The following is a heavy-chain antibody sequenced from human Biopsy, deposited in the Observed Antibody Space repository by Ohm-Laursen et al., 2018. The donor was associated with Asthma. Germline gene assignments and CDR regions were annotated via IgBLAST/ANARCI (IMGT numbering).Heavy chain of an antibody. CDR1: GFTFSSFG. Sequence: SLRLSCAASGFTFSSFGMHWVRQAPGKGLEWVATVGSDESYTDHADSVKGRFTISRDNSKNTLHLQMNSLSPEDTAVYYCARDFSRAIMIGGGREHYFDFWGQGTLVTVSS. CDR2: VGSDESYT. CDR3: ARDFSRAIMIGGGREHYFDF. V-gene: IGHV3-33*08. J-gene: IGHJ4*02. D-gene: IGHD3-16*01.